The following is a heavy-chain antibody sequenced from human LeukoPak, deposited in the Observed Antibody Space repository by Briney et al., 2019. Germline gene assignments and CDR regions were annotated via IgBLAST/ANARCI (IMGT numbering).Heavy chain of an antibody. CDR3: ARCIAAAANWFDP. D-gene: IGHD6-13*01. J-gene: IGHJ5*02. Sequence: SETLSLTCAVYGGSFSGYYWSWIRQPPGKGLEWIGSIYYSGSTYYNPSLKSRVTISVDTSKNQFSLKLSSVTAADTAVYYCARCIAAAANWFDPWGQGTLVTVSS. CDR1: GGSFSGYY. V-gene: IGHV4-34*01. CDR2: IYYSGST.